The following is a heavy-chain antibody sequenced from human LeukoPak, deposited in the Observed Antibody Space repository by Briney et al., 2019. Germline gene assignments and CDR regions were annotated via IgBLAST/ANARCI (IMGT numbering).Heavy chain of an antibody. D-gene: IGHD3-10*01. CDR1: GGSFSGYY. J-gene: IGHJ5*02. CDR2: INHSGST. Sequence: SETLSLTCAVYGGSFSGYYWSWIRQPPGTGLEWIGEINHSGSTNYNPSLKSRVTISVDTSKNQFSLKLSSVTAADTAVYYCARALYGSGSRWFDPWGQGTLVTVSS. CDR3: ARALYGSGSRWFDP. V-gene: IGHV4-34*01.